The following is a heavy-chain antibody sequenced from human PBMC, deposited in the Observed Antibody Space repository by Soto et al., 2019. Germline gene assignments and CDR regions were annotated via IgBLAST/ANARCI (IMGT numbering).Heavy chain of an antibody. CDR3: ARTDTGTNRWFDP. CDR1: DGSISNNIYY. D-gene: IGHD4-17*01. CDR2: IYYSGST. V-gene: IGHV4-39*01. J-gene: IGHJ5*02. Sequence: SETLSLTCTVSDGSISNNIYYWGWIRQPPGKGLEWIGSIYYSGSTNYNPSLKSRVTISIDTSKNQFSLKLSSVTAADTAVYYCARTDTGTNRWFDPWGQGTLVTVYS.